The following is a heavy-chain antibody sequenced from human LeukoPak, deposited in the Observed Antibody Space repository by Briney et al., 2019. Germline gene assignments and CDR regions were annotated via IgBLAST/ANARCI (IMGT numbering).Heavy chain of an antibody. J-gene: IGHJ4*02. CDR1: GGSFSGYY. CDR2: INHSGST. CDR3: ARVGMEYSSGWEY. V-gene: IGHV4-34*01. D-gene: IGHD6-19*01. Sequence: PSETLSLTCAVYGGSFSGYYWSWIRQPPGKGLEWIGEINHSGSTNYNPSLKSRVTISVDTSKNQFSLKLSSVTAADTAVYYCARVGMEYSSGWEYWGQGTLVTVSS.